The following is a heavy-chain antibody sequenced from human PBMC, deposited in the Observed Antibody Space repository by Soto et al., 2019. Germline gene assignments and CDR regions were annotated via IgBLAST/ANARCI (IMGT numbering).Heavy chain of an antibody. CDR1: GGSISSGRYS. CDR2: TYHTGTA. J-gene: IGHJ4*02. V-gene: IGHV4-30-2*01. CDR3: ASMVVAATGTRFDY. D-gene: IGHD2-15*01. Sequence: SETLSLTCAVSGGSISSGRYSWTWIRQPPGKGLECVGHTYHTGTAYYSPSLKSRVTISVDTSKNQFSLKLTSATAADTAVYYCASMVVAATGTRFDYWGQGTLVTVSS.